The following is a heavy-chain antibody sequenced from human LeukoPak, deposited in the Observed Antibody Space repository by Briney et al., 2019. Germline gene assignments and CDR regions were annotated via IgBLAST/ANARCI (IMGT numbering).Heavy chain of an antibody. D-gene: IGHD3-10*01. V-gene: IGHV4-34*01. Sequence: SETLSLTCAVYGGSFSGYYWSWIRQPPGKGLEWIGEINHSGSTNYNPSLKSRVTISVDTSKNQFSLKLSSVTAADTAVYYCARRRRITMVRGVIAYYYYMDVWGKGTTVTISS. CDR3: ARRRRITMVRGVIAYYYYMDV. CDR2: INHSGST. J-gene: IGHJ6*03. CDR1: GGSFSGYY.